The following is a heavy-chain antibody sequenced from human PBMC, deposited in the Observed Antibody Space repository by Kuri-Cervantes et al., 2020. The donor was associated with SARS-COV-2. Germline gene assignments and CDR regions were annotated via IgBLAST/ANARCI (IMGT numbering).Heavy chain of an antibody. V-gene: IGHV3-64D*08. J-gene: IGHJ4*02. CDR1: GFTFSSYA. D-gene: IGHD6-19*01. Sequence: GESLKISCSASGFTFSSYAMHWVRQAPGKGLEYVSAISSNGGSTYYADSVKGRFTISRDNSKNTLYLQMSSLRAEDTAVYYCVRSGAVAGTFDYWGQRTLVTVSS. CDR2: ISSNGGST. CDR3: VRSGAVAGTFDY.